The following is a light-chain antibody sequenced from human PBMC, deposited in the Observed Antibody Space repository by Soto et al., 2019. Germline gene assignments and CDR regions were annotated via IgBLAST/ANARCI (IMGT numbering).Light chain of an antibody. CDR2: DAS. CDR1: QSISSW. CDR3: QQYNSYPT. J-gene: IGKJ4*01. V-gene: IGKV1-5*01. Sequence: DIQKTQSPSTLSASVGDRVTITCRASQSISSWLAWYQQKPGKAPKLLIYDASSLESGVPSRFSGSGSGTEFTLTISSLQPDDFATYYCQQYNSYPTFGGGTKVDIK.